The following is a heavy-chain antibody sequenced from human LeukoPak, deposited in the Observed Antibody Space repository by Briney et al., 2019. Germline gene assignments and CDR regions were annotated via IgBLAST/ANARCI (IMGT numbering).Heavy chain of an antibody. Sequence: PGGSLRLSCAVSGFTFSSYGMHWVRQAPGKGLEWVAVIWYDGSNKYYADSVKGRFTISRDNSKNTLYLQMNSLRPEDTAVYYCAKSTVTNTESRADYWGQGTLVTVSS. D-gene: IGHD4-17*01. CDR3: AKSTVTNTESRADY. V-gene: IGHV3-30*02. J-gene: IGHJ4*02. CDR2: IWYDGSNK. CDR1: GFTFSSYG.